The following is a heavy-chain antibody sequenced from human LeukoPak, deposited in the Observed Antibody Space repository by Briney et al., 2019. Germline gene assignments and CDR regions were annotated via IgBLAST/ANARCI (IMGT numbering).Heavy chain of an antibody. Sequence: GGSLRLSCAASGFTVSSNYMSWVRQAPGKGLEWVSVIYSGGSTYYADSVKGGFTISRDNSKNTLYLQMNSLRAEDTAVYYCARVMVRGVSFDYWGQGTLVTVSS. CDR1: GFTVSSNY. D-gene: IGHD3-10*01. V-gene: IGHV3-66*01. CDR3: ARVMVRGVSFDY. J-gene: IGHJ4*02. CDR2: IYSGGST.